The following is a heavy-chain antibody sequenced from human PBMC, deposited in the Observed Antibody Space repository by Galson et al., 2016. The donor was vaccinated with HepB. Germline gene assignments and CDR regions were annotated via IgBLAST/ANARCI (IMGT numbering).Heavy chain of an antibody. CDR1: GFTFSGYY. V-gene: IGHV3-11*01. Sequence: SLRLSCAASGFTFSGYYMSWIRQAPGKGLEWVCYISHSGSSIVYADAVKGRFTVSRDNAKNSLYLQMNSLRDEDTAVYYWAKDRPGMTFGGVIARGGLDVWGQGTTATVSS. CDR3: AKDRPGMTFGGVIARGGLDV. J-gene: IGHJ6*02. D-gene: IGHD3-16*02. CDR2: ISHSGSSI.